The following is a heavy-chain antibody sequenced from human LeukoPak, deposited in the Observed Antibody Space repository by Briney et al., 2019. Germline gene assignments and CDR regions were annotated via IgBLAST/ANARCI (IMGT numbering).Heavy chain of an antibody. Sequence: ASVKVSCKASGYTFTSYDINWVRQATGQGVEWMGWMNPNSGNTGDAQKFQGRVTMTRNTSISTAYMELSSLRSEDTAVYYCARGRTPGYYDFWSGQGDWFDPWGQGTLVTVSS. V-gene: IGHV1-8*01. CDR1: GYTFTSYD. J-gene: IGHJ5*02. CDR3: ARGRTPGYYDFWSGQGDWFDP. D-gene: IGHD3-3*01. CDR2: MNPNSGNT.